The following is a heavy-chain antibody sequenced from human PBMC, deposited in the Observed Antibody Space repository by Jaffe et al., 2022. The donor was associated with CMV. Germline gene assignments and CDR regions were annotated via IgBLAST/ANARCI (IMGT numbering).Heavy chain of an antibody. V-gene: IGHV4-4*02. Sequence: QVQLQESGPGLVKPSGTLSLTCAVSGGSISSSNWWSWVRQPPGKGLEWIGEIYHSGSTNYNPSLKSRVTISVDKSKNQFSLKLSSVTAADTAVYYCASAQEFCSGGSCYSSWFDPWGQGTLVTVSS. D-gene: IGHD2-15*01. CDR2: IYHSGST. J-gene: IGHJ5*02. CDR3: ASAQEFCSGGSCYSSWFDP. CDR1: GGSISSSNW.